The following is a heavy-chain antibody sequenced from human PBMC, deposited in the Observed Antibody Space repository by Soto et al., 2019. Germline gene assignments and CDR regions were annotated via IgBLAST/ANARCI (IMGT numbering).Heavy chain of an antibody. CDR3: ASATYGDNKFDY. J-gene: IGHJ4*02. Sequence: QVQLQESGPGLVKPSGTLSLTCTVSGGSISSYYWSWIRQPPGKGLEWIGYIYYSGSTNYNPSLKSRVTISVDTSKNQFSLKLSSVTAADTAVYYCASATYGDNKFDYWGQGTLVTVSS. D-gene: IGHD4-17*01. CDR2: IYYSGST. V-gene: IGHV4-59*01. CDR1: GGSISSYY.